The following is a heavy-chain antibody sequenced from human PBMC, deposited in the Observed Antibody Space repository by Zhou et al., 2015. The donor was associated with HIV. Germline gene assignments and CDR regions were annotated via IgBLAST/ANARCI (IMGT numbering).Heavy chain of an antibody. D-gene: IGHD2-2*01. V-gene: IGHV1-69*01. CDR1: GGTFSSYA. CDR2: IIPIFGTA. Sequence: QVQLVQSGAEVKKPGSSVKVSCKASGGTFSSYAISWVRQAPGQGLEWMGGIIPIFGTANYAQKFQGRVTITADESTSTAYMELSSLRSEDTAVYYCARGYCSSTSCRDYYYYYMDVWGKGTTVTVSS. CDR3: ARGYCSSTSCRDYYYYYMDV. J-gene: IGHJ6*03.